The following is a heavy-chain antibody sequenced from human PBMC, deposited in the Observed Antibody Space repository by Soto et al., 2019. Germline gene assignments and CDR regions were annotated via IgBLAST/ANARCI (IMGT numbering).Heavy chain of an antibody. D-gene: IGHD1-26*01. CDR2: IYYSGSI. CDR1: GGSITSEGYY. V-gene: IGHV4-31*03. Sequence: PSETLSLTCTVSGGSITSEGYYWSWIRQLPGKGLEWIGYIYYSGSIFYNPFLKSRASISAHSSKKQFSLKLSSVTAADTAVYYCARSRLWEQHFDSWGRGTRVTVSS. J-gene: IGHJ4*02. CDR3: ARSRLWEQHFDS.